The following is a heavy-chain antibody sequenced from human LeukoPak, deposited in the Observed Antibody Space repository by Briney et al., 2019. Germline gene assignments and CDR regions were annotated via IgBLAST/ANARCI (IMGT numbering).Heavy chain of an antibody. D-gene: IGHD3-3*01. CDR3: ASFWNDYYYGMDV. CDR1: GFTFSSYW. CDR2: IKQDGSEK. J-gene: IGHJ6*02. Sequence: GGSLRLSCAASGFTFSSYWMSWVRQAPGKGLEWVANIKQDGSEKYYVDSVKGRFTISRDNAKNSLYLQMNSLRAEDTAVYYCASFWNDYYYGMDVWGQGTTVTVSS. V-gene: IGHV3-7*03.